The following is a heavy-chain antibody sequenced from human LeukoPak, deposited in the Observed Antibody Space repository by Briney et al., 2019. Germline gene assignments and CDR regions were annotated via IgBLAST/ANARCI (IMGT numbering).Heavy chain of an antibody. D-gene: IGHD6-13*01. J-gene: IGHJ4*02. CDR1: GDSITSYY. V-gene: IGHV4-59*01. Sequence: PSQTLSLTCTVSGDSITSYYWSWIRQPPGKGLEWIGFIYHSGNTNYNPSLTTRVTMSVDTSRTQISLRLSSVTAADTAVYYCVREEGIATSGALEYWGQGILVTDSS. CDR2: IYHSGNT. CDR3: VREEGIATSGALEY.